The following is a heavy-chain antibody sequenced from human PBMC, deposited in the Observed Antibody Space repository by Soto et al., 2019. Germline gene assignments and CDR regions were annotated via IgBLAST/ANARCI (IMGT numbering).Heavy chain of an antibody. CDR3: ARDGYCSSTSCRD. CDR2: IYYSGST. J-gene: IGHJ4*02. V-gene: IGHV4-31*03. CDR1: GGSINSGGFY. Sequence: PSETPSLTRTFSGGSINSGGFYWSWVRPHPGKGLEWIGYIYYSGSTYYNPSLKSRVTISVDTSKNQFSLKLSSVTAADTAVYYCARDGYCSSTSCRDWGQGTLVTVSS. D-gene: IGHD2-2*03.